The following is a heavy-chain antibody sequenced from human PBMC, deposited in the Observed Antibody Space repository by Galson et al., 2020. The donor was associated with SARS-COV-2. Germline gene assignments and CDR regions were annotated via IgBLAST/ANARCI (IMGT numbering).Heavy chain of an antibody. CDR1: GAPLSSGPYL. CDR3: ARRAQYYNTNS. V-gene: IGHV4-39*01. D-gene: IGHD3-10*01. Sequence: SQTLSLPFTVSGAPLSSGPYLWAWLRHTPGTGLEWIGRLYHNGNTYYNPSLRSPVIKYLDASANEVSLILLSVTAADTAIYYCARRAQYYNTNSWGRGTLVFVSS. J-gene: IGHJ4*02. CDR2: LYHNGNT.